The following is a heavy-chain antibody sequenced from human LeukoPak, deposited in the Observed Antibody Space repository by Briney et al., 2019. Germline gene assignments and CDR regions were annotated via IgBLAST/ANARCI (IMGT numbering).Heavy chain of an antibody. CDR2: IYTSGST. D-gene: IGHD2-2*01. V-gene: IGHV4-61*02. J-gene: IGHJ4*02. Sequence: SQTLSLTCTVSGGSISSGSYYWSWIRQPAGKGLEWIGRIYTSGSTNYNPSLKSRVTISVDTSKNQFSLKLSSVTAADTAVYYCARAMGYCSSTSCYEAPGFDYWGRGTLVTVSS. CDR3: ARAMGYCSSTSCYEAPGFDY. CDR1: GGSISSGSYY.